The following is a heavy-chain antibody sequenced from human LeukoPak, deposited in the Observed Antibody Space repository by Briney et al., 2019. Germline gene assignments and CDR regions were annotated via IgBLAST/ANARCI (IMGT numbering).Heavy chain of an antibody. Sequence: GGSLRLSCAASGFTFSSYAMSWVRQAPGKGLESVSAISGSGGSTYYADSVKGRFTISRDNSKNTLYLQMNSLRAEDTAVYYCAKVPRIAAATSHDYWGQGTPVTVSS. CDR3: AKVPRIAAATSHDY. D-gene: IGHD6-13*01. CDR1: GFTFSSYA. CDR2: ISGSGGST. J-gene: IGHJ4*02. V-gene: IGHV3-23*01.